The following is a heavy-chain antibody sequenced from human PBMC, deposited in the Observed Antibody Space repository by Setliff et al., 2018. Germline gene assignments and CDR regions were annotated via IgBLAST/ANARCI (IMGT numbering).Heavy chain of an antibody. Sequence: PGESLKISCAASGFTFSTYRMHRVRQAPGKGLEWVAVIWDDGVKKYHADSVKGRFTISRDNSKNTLYLQMNSLRPEDTAVYYCARTCSGSGCYAGLESWGQGTPVTVSS. J-gene: IGHJ4*02. V-gene: IGHV3-33*08. CDR2: IWDDGVKK. D-gene: IGHD2-15*01. CDR3: ARTCSGSGCYAGLES. CDR1: GFTFSTYR.